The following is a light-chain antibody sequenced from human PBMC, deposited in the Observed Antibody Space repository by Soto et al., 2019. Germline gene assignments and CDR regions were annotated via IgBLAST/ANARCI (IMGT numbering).Light chain of an antibody. CDR2: EGS. CDR3: CSYAGNSLYV. J-gene: IGLJ1*01. CDR1: SSDVGSYNL. Sequence: QSVLTQPASVSGSPGQSITISCTGTSSDVGSYNLVSWYQQHPGKAPKLMIYEGSKRPSGVSNRFSGSKSGNTASLTISGLQAEDEADYYCCSYAGNSLYVFGTGTSSPS. V-gene: IGLV2-23*01.